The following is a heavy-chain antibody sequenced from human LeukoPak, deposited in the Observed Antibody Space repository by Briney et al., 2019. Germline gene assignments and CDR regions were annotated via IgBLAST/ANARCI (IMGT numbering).Heavy chain of an antibody. CDR2: ISGSGDST. D-gene: IGHD1-26*01. J-gene: IGHJ4*02. Sequence: GGSLRLSWAASGFTFSNYAMSWVRQAPGKGLEWVSDISGSGDSTNYADSVKGRFTISRDNSKNTLYLQMNSLRAEDTAIYYCAKSRGSYWVPEFDYWGQGTLVTVSS. V-gene: IGHV3-23*01. CDR3: AKSRGSYWVPEFDY. CDR1: GFTFSNYA.